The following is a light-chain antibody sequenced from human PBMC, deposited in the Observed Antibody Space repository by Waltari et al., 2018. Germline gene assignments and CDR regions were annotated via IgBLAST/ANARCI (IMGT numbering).Light chain of an antibody. Sequence: QSVLTQPPSVSAAPGQNVTISCSGSSSNIGNNDVSWFQHFPRTAPNFLIYANTKRPSGIPVRFSGSKSGTSATLGITGLQTGDEADYYCGTWDTSLSAYWVFGGGTKLTVL. J-gene: IGLJ3*02. V-gene: IGLV1-51*01. CDR2: ANT. CDR1: SSNIGNND. CDR3: GTWDTSLSAYWV.